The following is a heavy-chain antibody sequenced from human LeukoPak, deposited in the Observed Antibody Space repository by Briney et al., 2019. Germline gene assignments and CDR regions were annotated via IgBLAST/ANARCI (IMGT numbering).Heavy chain of an antibody. D-gene: IGHD1-26*01. CDR2: ISGSGGST. CDR1: GFTFSSYG. CDR3: AKVPAFSIVGATVWNYFDY. J-gene: IGHJ4*02. V-gene: IGHV3-23*01. Sequence: PGGSLRLSCAAPGFTFSSYGMSWVRQAPGKGLEWVSAISGSGGSTYYADSVKGRFTISRDNSKNTLYLQMNSLRAEDTAVYYCAKVPAFSIVGATVWNYFDYWGQGTLVTVSS.